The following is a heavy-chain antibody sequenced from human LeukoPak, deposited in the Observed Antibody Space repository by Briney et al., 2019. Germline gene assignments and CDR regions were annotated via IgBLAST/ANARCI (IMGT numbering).Heavy chain of an antibody. Sequence: GGSLRLSCAASGFTFGSYSMNWVRQAPGKGLEWVSYISSSSSSIYYADSVKGRFTISRDNSKNTLYLQMNSLRAEDTAVYYCAKDAIVTTPGEAFDIWGQGTMVTVSS. CDR2: ISSSSSSI. J-gene: IGHJ3*02. CDR1: GFTFGSYS. V-gene: IGHV3-48*01. D-gene: IGHD4-11*01. CDR3: AKDAIVTTPGEAFDI.